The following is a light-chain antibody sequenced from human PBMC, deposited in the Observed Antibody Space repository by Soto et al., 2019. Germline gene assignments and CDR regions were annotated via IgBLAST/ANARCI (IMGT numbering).Light chain of an antibody. CDR3: AAWDASLNGYV. J-gene: IGLJ1*01. Sequence: QSVLTQPPSASGTPGQRVTISCSTSSSKIGGNTVNWYQQVPGTAPKLLIYSYDQRPSGVPDRFSGSKSGTSASLAISGLQSEDEADYYCAAWDASLNGYVFGTGTKVTVL. CDR1: SSKIGGNT. V-gene: IGLV1-44*01. CDR2: SYD.